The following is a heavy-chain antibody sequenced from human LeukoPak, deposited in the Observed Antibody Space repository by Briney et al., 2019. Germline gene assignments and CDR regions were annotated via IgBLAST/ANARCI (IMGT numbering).Heavy chain of an antibody. J-gene: IGHJ4*02. Sequence: PGGSLRLSCAASGFTFSSYAMSWVRQAPGKGLEWVSAISGSGGSTYYADSVKGRFTISRDNSKNTLYLQMNSLRAEDTAVYYCAKNQAYSSGWYVDYWGQGTLVTVSS. CDR2: ISGSGGST. CDR3: AKNQAYSSGWYVDY. CDR1: GFTFSSYA. D-gene: IGHD6-25*01. V-gene: IGHV3-23*01.